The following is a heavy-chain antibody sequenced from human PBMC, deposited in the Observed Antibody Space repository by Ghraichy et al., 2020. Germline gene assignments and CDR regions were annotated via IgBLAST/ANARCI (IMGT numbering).Heavy chain of an antibody. V-gene: IGHV3-30*18. J-gene: IGHJ6*02. CDR1: GFTFSSYG. CDR3: AKDVIAVAGNSYYYYYGMDV. CDR2: ISYDGSNK. Sequence: GGSLRLSCAASGFTFSSYGMHWVRQAPGKGLEWVAVISYDGSNKYYADSVKGRFTISRDNSKNTLYLQMNSLRAEDTAVYYCAKDVIAVAGNSYYYYYGMDVWGQGTTVTVSS. D-gene: IGHD6-19*01.